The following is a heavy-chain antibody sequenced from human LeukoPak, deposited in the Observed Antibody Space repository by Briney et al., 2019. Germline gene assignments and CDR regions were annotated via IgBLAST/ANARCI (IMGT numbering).Heavy chain of an antibody. D-gene: IGHD2-2*01. J-gene: IGHJ5*02. CDR3: ARSEYCSSTSCYAAWFDP. CDR2: INAGNGNT. V-gene: IGHV1-3*01. Sequence: ASVKVSYKASGYTFTSYAMHWVRQAPGQRLEWMGWINAGNGNTKYSQKFQGRVTITRDTSASTAYMELSSLRSEDTAVYYCARSEYCSSTSCYAAWFDPWGQGTLVTVSS. CDR1: GYTFTSYA.